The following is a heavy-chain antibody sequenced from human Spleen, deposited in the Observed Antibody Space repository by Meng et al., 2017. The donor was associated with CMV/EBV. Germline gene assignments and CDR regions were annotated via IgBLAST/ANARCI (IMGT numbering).Heavy chain of an antibody. J-gene: IGHJ6*02. V-gene: IGHV3-7*01. CDR3: ARAVSSSWLYYYYYGMDV. CDR1: GFTFSGYW. CDR2: IKQDGSEK. D-gene: IGHD6-13*01. Sequence: GESLKISCATSGFTFSGYWMTWVRQAPGKGLEWVANIKQDGSEKYYVDSVKGRFTISRDNAKNSLYLQMNSLRVEDTAVYYCARAVSSSWLYYYYYGMDVWGQGTTVTVSS.